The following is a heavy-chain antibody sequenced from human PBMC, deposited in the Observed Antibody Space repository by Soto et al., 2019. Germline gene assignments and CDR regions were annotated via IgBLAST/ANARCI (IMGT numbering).Heavy chain of an antibody. V-gene: IGHV3-23*01. CDR3: AKDLPYIAAAPHGDYYMDV. CDR2: ISGSGGST. D-gene: IGHD6-13*01. CDR1: GFTFSSYA. J-gene: IGHJ6*03. Sequence: GGSLRLSCAASGFTFSSYAMSWVRQAPGKGLEWVSAISGSGGSTYYADSVKGRFTISRDNSKNTLYLQMNSLRAEDTAVYYCAKDLPYIAAAPHGDYYMDVWGKGTTVTVSS.